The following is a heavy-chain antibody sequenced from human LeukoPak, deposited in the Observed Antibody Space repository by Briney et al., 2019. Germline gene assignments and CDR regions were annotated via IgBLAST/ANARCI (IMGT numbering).Heavy chain of an antibody. CDR2: ISGRGGST. J-gene: IGHJ6*02. D-gene: IGHD1-1*01. CDR1: GITFSLYA. CDR3: AKDRTTLYYYHGLDV. V-gene: IGHV3-23*01. Sequence: GGSLRLSCAASGITFSLYAMSWVRQAPGKGLEWVSAISGRGGSTYYADSVKGRFTISRDNSKNTLYLQVNSLGAEDTAVYYCAKDRTTLYYYHGLDVWGQGTTVTVSS.